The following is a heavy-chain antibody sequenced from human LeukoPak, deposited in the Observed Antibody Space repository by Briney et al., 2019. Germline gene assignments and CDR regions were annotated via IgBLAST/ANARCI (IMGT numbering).Heavy chain of an antibody. Sequence: GGSLRLSCAPSGFTFSSYWMHWVRDAPGEGPLWVSHINGDGSTTNYAHSVKGRFTISRDNAKNTLYLQMNSLRAEGTAVYCCAEAASVRGVSYWGQGTLVTVSS. CDR1: GFTFSSYW. CDR3: AEAASVRGVSY. CDR2: INGDGSTT. V-gene: IGHV3-74*01. J-gene: IGHJ4*02. D-gene: IGHD3-10*01.